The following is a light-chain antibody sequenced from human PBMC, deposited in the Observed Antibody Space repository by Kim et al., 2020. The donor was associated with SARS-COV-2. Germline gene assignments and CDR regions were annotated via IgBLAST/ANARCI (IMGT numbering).Light chain of an antibody. CDR3: NSRDSNDYHV. Sequence: SSELTQDPAVSVALGQTVRITCQGDSLRSYYATWYQQKPGQAPEIVIYGKDNRPSGVPDRFSGSSSGNTASLTITGAQAGDEADYYCNSRDSNDYHVFVG. V-gene: IGLV3-19*01. CDR2: GKD. CDR1: SLRSYY. J-gene: IGLJ3*02.